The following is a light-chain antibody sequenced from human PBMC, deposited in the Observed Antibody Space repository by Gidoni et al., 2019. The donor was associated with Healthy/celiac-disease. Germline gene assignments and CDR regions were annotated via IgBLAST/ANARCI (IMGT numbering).Light chain of an antibody. J-gene: IGKJ4*01. Sequence: DIQQTPSPSSLSASVGDRVTITCRASQSISSYLNWYQQKPGKAPKLLIYAASSLQSGVPSRFSGSGSGTDFTLTISSLQPEDFATYYCQQSYSTPLTFGGGTKVEIK. CDR1: QSISSY. CDR3: QQSYSTPLT. CDR2: AAS. V-gene: IGKV1-39*01.